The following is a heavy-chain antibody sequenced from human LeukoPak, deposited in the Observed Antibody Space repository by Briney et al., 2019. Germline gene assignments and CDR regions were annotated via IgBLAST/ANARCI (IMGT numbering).Heavy chain of an antibody. CDR3: ARDGYYVPFDP. CDR2: ISHRGSP. D-gene: IGHD3-10*02. CDR1: GYSISSDYC. Sequence: SETLSLTCIVSGYSISSDYCWGWIRQAPGKGLEWIGSISHRGSPYYNPSLQSRVTMSVDTSKNQFSLKLSSVTAADTAVYYCARDGYYVPFDPWGQGTLVTVSS. V-gene: IGHV4-38-2*02. J-gene: IGHJ5*02.